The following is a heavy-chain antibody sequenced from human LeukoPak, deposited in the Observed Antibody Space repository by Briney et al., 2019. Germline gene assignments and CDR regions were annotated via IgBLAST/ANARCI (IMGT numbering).Heavy chain of an antibody. D-gene: IGHD3-10*01. CDR3: AKDPYLGSGTLYPTFDY. CDR2: ISGDGGST. Sequence: PGGSLRLSCAASGFTFTSYAMSWVRQTPGKGLEWVSPISGDGGSTYYADSLRGRFTISRDNFKNTLFLQMNSLRAEDTAVYYCAKDPYLGSGTLYPTFDYWGHGTLVAVSS. J-gene: IGHJ4*01. CDR1: GFTFTSYA. V-gene: IGHV3-23*01.